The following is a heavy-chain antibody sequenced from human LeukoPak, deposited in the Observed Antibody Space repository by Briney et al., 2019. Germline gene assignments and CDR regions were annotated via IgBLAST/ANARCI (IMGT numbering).Heavy chain of an antibody. CDR1: GFAFSSYA. Sequence: GGSLRLSCAASGFAFSSYAMHWVRQAPGKGLEWVAVLPYDGSNSYYADSVKGRFTISRDNSKKTLYLQMNSLKTEDTAVYYCARDCSSTIYYYCGMDVWGQGTTVTVSS. CDR2: LPYDGSNS. V-gene: IGHV3-30*04. CDR3: ARDCSSTIYYYCGMDV. J-gene: IGHJ6*02. D-gene: IGHD2-2*01.